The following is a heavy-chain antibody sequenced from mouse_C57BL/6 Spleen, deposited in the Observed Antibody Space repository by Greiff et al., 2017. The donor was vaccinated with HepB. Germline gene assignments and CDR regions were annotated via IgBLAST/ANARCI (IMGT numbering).Heavy chain of an antibody. CDR1: GFNIKDYY. V-gene: IGHV14-2*01. Sequence: EVQLQQSGAELVKPGASVKLSCTASGFNIKDYYMHWVKQRTEQGLEWIGRIDPEDGETKYAPKFQGKATITADTSSNTAYLQLSSLTSEDTAVYYCASFPFTTVVAGVDWYFDVWGTGTTVTVSS. J-gene: IGHJ1*03. D-gene: IGHD1-1*01. CDR3: ASFPFTTVVAGVDWYFDV. CDR2: IDPEDGET.